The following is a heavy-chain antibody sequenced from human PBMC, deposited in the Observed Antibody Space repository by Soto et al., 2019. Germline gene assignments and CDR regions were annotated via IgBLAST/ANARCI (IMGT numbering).Heavy chain of an antibody. CDR3: ARSPGYYGSGSGDAGRDYGMDV. Sequence: QVQLQESGPGLVKPSGTLSLTCAVSGGSISSSNWWSWVRQPPGKGLEWIGEIYHSGSTNYNPSLKSRVTISVDKSKNQFSLKLSSVTAADTAVYYCARSPGYYGSGSGDAGRDYGMDVWGQGTTVTVSS. CDR1: GGSISSSNW. CDR2: IYHSGST. D-gene: IGHD3-10*01. J-gene: IGHJ6*02. V-gene: IGHV4-4*02.